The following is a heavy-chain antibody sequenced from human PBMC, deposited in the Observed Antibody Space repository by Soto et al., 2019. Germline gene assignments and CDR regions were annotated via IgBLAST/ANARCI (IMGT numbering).Heavy chain of an antibody. CDR2: ISADNGNA. V-gene: IGHV1-18*01. Sequence: QVQLVQSGAEVKKPGASVKVSCKASGYTFTSYGISWVRQAPGQGLEGMGWISADNGNANDAQKLPGRVTRTTDASPSTALMERRSPRPDDTAVYYCARSIAAAVAFDYWGQGTLVTVSS. CDR1: GYTFTSYG. CDR3: ARSIAAAVAFDY. D-gene: IGHD6-13*01. J-gene: IGHJ4*02.